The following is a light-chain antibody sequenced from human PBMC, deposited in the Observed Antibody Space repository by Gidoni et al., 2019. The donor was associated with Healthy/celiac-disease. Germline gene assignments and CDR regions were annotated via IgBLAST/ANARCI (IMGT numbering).Light chain of an antibody. J-gene: IGKJ4*01. CDR1: QSVLYRSNTKNY. Sequence: DIVITQSPACLAVSLGERATINCKSSQSVLYRSNTKNYLAWYQQKPGQPPKLLIYWASTRESGVPDRFSGSGSGTDFTLTISSLQAEDVAVYYCQQYYSTPLTFGGGTKVEIK. CDR2: WAS. CDR3: QQYYSTPLT. V-gene: IGKV4-1*01.